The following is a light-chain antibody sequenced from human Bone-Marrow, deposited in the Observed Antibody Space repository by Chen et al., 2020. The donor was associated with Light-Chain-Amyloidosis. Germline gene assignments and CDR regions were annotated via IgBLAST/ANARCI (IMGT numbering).Light chain of an antibody. V-gene: IGKV3-20*01. J-gene: IGKJ2*01. Sequence: DIVLAQSPGTLSLSPGERATLSCRASQSVHSSNLGWYQQKPGQAPRLLIYGASRRATGIPDRFSGSGSGTDFNLTISRLEPEDSAVYVCQQYGTSPFMYAFGQGTKLEIK. CDR3: QQYGTSPFMYA. CDR2: GAS. CDR1: QSVHSSN.